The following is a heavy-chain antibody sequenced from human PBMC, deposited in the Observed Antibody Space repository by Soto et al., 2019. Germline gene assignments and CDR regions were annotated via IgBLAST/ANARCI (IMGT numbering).Heavy chain of an antibody. CDR2: FYYSEST. Sequence: TLSLTCTVSCGSITSNSYYWGWIRQPPGKGLEWIGSFYYSESTYFNPSLKSRVTISVDTSKNQFSLKLSAVTAADTAVYYCARRSTVTYDYWGQGILVTVSS. V-gene: IGHV4-39*01. D-gene: IGHD4-17*01. J-gene: IGHJ4*02. CDR3: ARRSTVTYDY. CDR1: CGSITSNSYY.